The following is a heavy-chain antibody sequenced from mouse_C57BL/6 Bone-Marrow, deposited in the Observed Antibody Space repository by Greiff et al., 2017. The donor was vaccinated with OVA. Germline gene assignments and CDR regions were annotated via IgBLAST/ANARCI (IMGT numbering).Heavy chain of an antibody. D-gene: IGHD1-1*01. CDR1: GFTFNTYA. V-gene: IGHV10-3*01. CDR2: IRSKSSNYAT. CDR3: VRDPYYYGSSEYYAMDY. Sequence: EVQGVESGGGLVQPKGSLKLSCAASGFTFNTYAMHWVRQAPGKGLEWVARIRSKSSNYATYYADSVKDRFTISRVDSQSMLYLQMNNLKTEDTAMYYCVRDPYYYGSSEYYAMDYWGQGTSVTVSS. J-gene: IGHJ4*01.